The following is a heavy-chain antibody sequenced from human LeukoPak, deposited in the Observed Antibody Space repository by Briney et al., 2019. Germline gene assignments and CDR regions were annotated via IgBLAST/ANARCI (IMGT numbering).Heavy chain of an antibody. CDR3: AKRLKRNYYYHYAMDV. D-gene: IGHD3-22*01. Sequence: GGSLRLSCAASEFAFSTYNMNWVRQAPGKGLEWVSYISTGSSTTYYADSVKGRFTISRDNVENSLYLQMNSLRDEDTAVYYCAKRLKRNYYYHYAMDVWGQGTTVTVSS. CDR2: ISTGSSTT. J-gene: IGHJ6*02. V-gene: IGHV3-48*02. CDR1: EFAFSTYN.